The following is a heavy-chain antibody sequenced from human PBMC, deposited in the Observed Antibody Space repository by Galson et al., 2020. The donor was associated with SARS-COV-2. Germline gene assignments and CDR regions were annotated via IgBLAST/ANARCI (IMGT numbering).Heavy chain of an antibody. CDR2: ISDEGSIK. Sequence: GESLKISCAASGFTFNNFAMHWVRQAPGKGLEWVAVISDEGSIKQYADSLKGRFTISRDSSKNTVYLQLNSLETEDTAVYHCAKVGGVFAFSSSYYLKDWGKGVLVTVSS. CDR1: GFTFNNFA. V-gene: IGHV3-30*04. CDR3: AKVGGVFAFSSSYYLKD. J-gene: IGHJ4*02. D-gene: IGHD3-22*01.